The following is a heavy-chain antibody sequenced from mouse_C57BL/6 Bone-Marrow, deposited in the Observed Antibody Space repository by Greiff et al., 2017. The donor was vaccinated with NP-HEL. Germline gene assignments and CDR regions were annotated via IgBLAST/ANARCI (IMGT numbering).Heavy chain of an antibody. CDR3: ARGDGYAAWFAY. CDR2: ISSGSSTI. Sequence: EVQLMESGGGLVKPGGSLKLSCAASGFTFSDYGMHWVRQAPEKGLEWVAYISSGSSTIYSADTVKGRFTISRDNAKNTLFLQMTSLRAEDTAMYYCARGDGYAAWFAYWGQGTLVTVSA. J-gene: IGHJ3*01. D-gene: IGHD2-2*01. CDR1: GFTFSDYG. V-gene: IGHV5-17*01.